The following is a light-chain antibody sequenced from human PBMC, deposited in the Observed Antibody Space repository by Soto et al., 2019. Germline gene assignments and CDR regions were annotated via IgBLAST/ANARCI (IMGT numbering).Light chain of an antibody. CDR3: CSYAGTDNYVV. CDR2: HVS. J-gene: IGLJ2*01. CDR1: SSDVGGYDY. V-gene: IGLV2-11*01. Sequence: QSALTQPRSVSGSPGQSVTISCTGTSSDVGGYDYVSWYQQHPGKAPKLMIHHVSKRHSGVTDRFSGSKSGNTASLTISGLQAEDEADYYCCSYAGTDNYVVFGGGTHLTVL.